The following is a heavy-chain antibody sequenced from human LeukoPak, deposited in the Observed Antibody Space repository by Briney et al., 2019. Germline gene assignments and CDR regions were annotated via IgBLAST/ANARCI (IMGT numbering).Heavy chain of an antibody. CDR3: ARDDWNYLGCYFDY. Sequence: GGSLRLSCAASGFTFDDYAMHWVRQAPGKGLEWVSGISWNSGSIGYADSVKGRFTISRDNAKNSLYLQMNSLRAEDTAVYYCARDDWNYLGCYFDYWGQGTLVSVSS. CDR2: ISWNSGSI. J-gene: IGHJ4*02. V-gene: IGHV3-9*01. D-gene: IGHD1-7*01. CDR1: GFTFDDYA.